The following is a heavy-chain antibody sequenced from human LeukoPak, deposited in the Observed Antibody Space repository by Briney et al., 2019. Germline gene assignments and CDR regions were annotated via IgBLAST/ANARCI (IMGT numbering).Heavy chain of an antibody. CDR2: IKGDGTEK. CDR3: ASASGGRGGFDI. CDR1: GFTFSSYW. D-gene: IGHD2-15*01. Sequence: PGGSLRLSCAASGFTFSSYWMSWVRQAPGKGLEWVANIKGDGTEKYYVDSVKGRFTSSRDNAKNALYLQMNSLRAEDTAVYYCASASGGRGGFDIWGQGTMVTVSS. V-gene: IGHV3-7*02. J-gene: IGHJ3*02.